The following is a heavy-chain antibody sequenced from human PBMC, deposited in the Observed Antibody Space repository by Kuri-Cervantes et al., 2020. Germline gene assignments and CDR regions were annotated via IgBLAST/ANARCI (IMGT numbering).Heavy chain of an antibody. J-gene: IGHJ4*02. D-gene: IGHD3-10*01. CDR2: INPSGGST. CDR3: ARDRHGSPWDY. Sequence: ASVKVSCNASGYTFTSYYMHWVRQAPGQGLEWMGIINPSGGSTSYAQKFQGRVTMTRDTSTSTVYMELSSLRSDDTAVYYCARDRHGSPWDYWGQGTLVTVSS. V-gene: IGHV1-46*01. CDR1: GYTFTSYY.